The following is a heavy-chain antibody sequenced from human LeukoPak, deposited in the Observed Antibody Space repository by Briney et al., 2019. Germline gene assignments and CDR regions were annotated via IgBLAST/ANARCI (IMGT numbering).Heavy chain of an antibody. CDR2: ISTDGSHK. CDR1: GFTFSDYG. D-gene: IGHD6-13*01. J-gene: IGHJ5*02. Sequence: PGGSLRLSCAASGFTFSDYGMQWVRQAPGQGLEWVALISTDGSHKDYADSVKGRFTLSIDNSKNTLYLQMNSLRVEDTAVYYCAKDGTSSWFGEATWGQGTLVTVSS. V-gene: IGHV3-30*18. CDR3: AKDGTSSWFGEAT.